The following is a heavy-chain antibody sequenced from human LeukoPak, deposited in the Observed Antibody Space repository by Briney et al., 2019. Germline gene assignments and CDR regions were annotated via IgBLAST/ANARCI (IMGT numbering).Heavy chain of an antibody. CDR2: IHQTGST. CDR3: ASGDYYRLDH. V-gene: IGHV4-4*02. J-gene: IGHJ4*02. D-gene: IGHD5-12*01. CDR1: GGSISSSHW. Sequence: SGTLSLTCAVSGGSISSSHWWSWVRQPPGKGLEWIGEIHQTGSTNYNPSLRSRGSISLDKAKNQFTLNLNSVTAADTAVYYCASGDYYRLDHWGQGILVTVSS.